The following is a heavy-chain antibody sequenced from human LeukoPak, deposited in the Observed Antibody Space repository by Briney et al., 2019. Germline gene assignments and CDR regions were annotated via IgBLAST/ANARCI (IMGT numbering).Heavy chain of an antibody. J-gene: IGHJ4*02. Sequence: GESLKISCKGSGYPFTSYWIGWVRLMPGKGLEWMGMVYPGDSDTRYSPSFQGQVTISADKSINTAYVQWSSLKASDTAMYYCARTAEASSGYSYWGQGTLVTVSS. CDR3: ARTAEASSGYSY. CDR1: GYPFTSYW. CDR2: VYPGDSDT. D-gene: IGHD3-22*01. V-gene: IGHV5-51*01.